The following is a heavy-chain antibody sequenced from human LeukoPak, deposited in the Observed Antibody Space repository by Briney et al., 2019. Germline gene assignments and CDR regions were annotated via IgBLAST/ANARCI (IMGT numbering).Heavy chain of an antibody. D-gene: IGHD6-25*01. CDR3: ARLSGPEDWFDP. CDR2: IFHSGST. CDR1: GGSISSNNW. J-gene: IGHJ5*02. V-gene: IGHV4-4*02. Sequence: PSGTLSLTCAVSGGSISSNNWWSWVRQPPGKGLEWIGEIFHSGSTNYNPSLKSRVTISVDTSKNQFSLKLSSVTAADTAVYYCARLSGPEDWFDPWGQGTLVTVSS.